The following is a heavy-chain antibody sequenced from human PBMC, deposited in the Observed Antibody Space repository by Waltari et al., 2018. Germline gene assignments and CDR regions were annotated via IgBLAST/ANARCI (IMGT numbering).Heavy chain of an antibody. J-gene: IGHJ4*02. CDR2: SHHSGYT. Sequence: QGQLQQWGAGLLKPSETLSLPCPVHGGSFNDYFWTWIRQAPGKGLEWIGESHHSGYTNYNPSLKSRVSISVDTSKREFSLKMTSVTAADTAMYYCARGLIYCSSGSCVGYWGQGTLVTVSS. D-gene: IGHD2-15*01. V-gene: IGHV4-34*01. CDR3: ARGLIYCSSGSCVGY. CDR1: GGSFNDYF.